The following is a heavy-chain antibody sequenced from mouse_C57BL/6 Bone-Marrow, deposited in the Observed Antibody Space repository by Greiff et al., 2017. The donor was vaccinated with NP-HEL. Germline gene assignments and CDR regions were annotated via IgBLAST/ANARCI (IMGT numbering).Heavy chain of an antibody. V-gene: IGHV1-74*01. CDR1: GYTFTSYW. Sequence: QVQLQQPGAELVKPGASVKVSCKASGYTFTSYWMHWVKQRPGQGLEWIGRIHPSDSDTNYNQKFKGKATLTVDKSSSTAYMQLSSLTTEDTAVYYCAIDTTVVEEDYAMDYWGQGTSVTVSS. J-gene: IGHJ4*01. CDR2: IHPSDSDT. CDR3: AIDTTVVEEDYAMDY. D-gene: IGHD1-1*01.